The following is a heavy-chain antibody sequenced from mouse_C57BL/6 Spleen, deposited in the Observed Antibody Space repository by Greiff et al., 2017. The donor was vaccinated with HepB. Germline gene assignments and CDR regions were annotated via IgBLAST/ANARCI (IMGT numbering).Heavy chain of an antibody. V-gene: IGHV1-78*01. CDR3: ARGGFDYYGSSYLDY. CDR2: IYPRDGST. Sequence: VKLMESDAELVKPGASVKISCKVSGYTFTDHTIHWMKQRPEQGLEWIGYIYPRDGSTKYNEKFKGKATLTADKSSSTAYMQLNSLTSEDSAVYFCARGGFDYYGSSYLDYWGQGTTLTVSS. CDR1: GYTFTDHT. D-gene: IGHD1-1*01. J-gene: IGHJ2*01.